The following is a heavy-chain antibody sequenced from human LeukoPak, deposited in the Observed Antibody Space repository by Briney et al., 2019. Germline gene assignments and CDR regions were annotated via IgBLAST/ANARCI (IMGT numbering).Heavy chain of an antibody. CDR1: GGSISNYY. CDR2: IYYSETT. Sequence: KPSETLSLTCTVSGGSISNYYWSWIRQPPGKGLEWIGYIYYSETTNYNPSLKSRVTISVDTSKNQSSLKLSSVTAADTAVYYCARSFGTSGYYSSTLRPHFDYWGQGTLVTVSS. J-gene: IGHJ4*02. V-gene: IGHV4-59*01. D-gene: IGHD3-22*01. CDR3: ARSFGTSGYYSSTLRPHFDY.